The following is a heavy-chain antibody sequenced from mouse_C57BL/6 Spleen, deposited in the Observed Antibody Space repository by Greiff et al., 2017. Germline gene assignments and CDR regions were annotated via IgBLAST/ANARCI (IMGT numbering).Heavy chain of an antibody. CDR1: GFSFNTYA. V-gene: IGHV10-1*01. D-gene: IGHD2-1*01. J-gene: IGHJ3*01. CDR3: VRHEGNGNYVWFAY. CDR2: IRSKSNNYAT. Sequence: EVMLVESGGGLVQPKGSLKLSCAASGFSFNTYAMNWVRQAPGKGLEWVARIRSKSNNYATYYADSVKDRFTISRDDSESMLYLQMNNLKTEDTAMYYCVRHEGNGNYVWFAYWGQGTLVTVSA.